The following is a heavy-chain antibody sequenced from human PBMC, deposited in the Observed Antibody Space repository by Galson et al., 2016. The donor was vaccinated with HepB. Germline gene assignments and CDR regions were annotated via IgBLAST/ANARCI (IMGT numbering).Heavy chain of an antibody. Sequence: SVKVSCKASGNTFTRYYMHWVRQAPGQGLEWMGIINPSVDSTGYAQKFQGRVTMTRDTSTSTVYMELSSLRSDDTAVYYCASGPEMGTFNYWGQGTLVTVSS. D-gene: IGHD5-24*01. V-gene: IGHV1-46*01. J-gene: IGHJ4*02. CDR2: INPSVDST. CDR3: ASGPEMGTFNY. CDR1: GNTFTRYY.